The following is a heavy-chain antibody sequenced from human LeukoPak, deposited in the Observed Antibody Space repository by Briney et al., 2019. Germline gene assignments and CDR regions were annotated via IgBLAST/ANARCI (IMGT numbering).Heavy chain of an antibody. J-gene: IGHJ4*02. CDR3: ARGGYLVY. V-gene: IGHV4-34*01. D-gene: IGHD2-15*01. CDR1: GGSFSGYY. Sequence: PSETLSLTCAVYGGSFSGYYWSWIRQPPGKGLEWIGEINHSGSTNYNPSLKSRVTISVDTSKNQFSLKLSSVTAADTAVYYCARGGYLVYWGQGTLVTVSS. CDR2: INHSGST.